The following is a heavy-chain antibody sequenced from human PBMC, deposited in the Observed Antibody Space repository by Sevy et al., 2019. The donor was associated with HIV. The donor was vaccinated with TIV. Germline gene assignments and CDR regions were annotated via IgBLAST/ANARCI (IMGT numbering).Heavy chain of an antibody. CDR3: AKGLQWLVRGRVDY. D-gene: IGHD6-19*01. CDR1: GFTFSSYA. Sequence: GGSLRLSCAASGFTFSSYAMSWVRQAPGKGLEWVSAISGSGGSTYYADSVKGRFTISRDNSKNTLYLQMNSLRVEDTAVYYCAKGLQWLVRGRVDYWGQGTLVTVSS. J-gene: IGHJ4*02. V-gene: IGHV3-23*01. CDR2: ISGSGGST.